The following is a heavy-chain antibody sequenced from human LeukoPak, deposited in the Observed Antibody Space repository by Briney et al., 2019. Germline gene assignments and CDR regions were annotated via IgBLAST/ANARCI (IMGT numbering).Heavy chain of an antibody. D-gene: IGHD3-10*01. CDR2: ISGSGGST. CDR1: GFTFSSYA. V-gene: IGHV3-23*01. Sequence: GRSTRLSSAASGFTFSSYAMSWVRQAPGKGLEWVSAISGSGGSTYYADSVKGRFTISRDNSKNTLYLQMNSLRAEDTAVYYCAKVGPDAFDIWGQGTMVTVSS. CDR3: AKVGPDAFDI. J-gene: IGHJ3*02.